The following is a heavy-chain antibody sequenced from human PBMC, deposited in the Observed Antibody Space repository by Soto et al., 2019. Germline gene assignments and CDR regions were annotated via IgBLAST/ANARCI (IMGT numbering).Heavy chain of an antibody. D-gene: IGHD4-17*01. CDR1: GFTFSSYG. J-gene: IGHJ3*02. V-gene: IGHV3-33*01. Sequence: GGSLRLSCAASGFTFSSYGMHWVRQAPGKGLEWVAVIWYDGSNKYYADSVKGRFTISRDNSKNTLYLQMNSLRAEDTAVYYCARDRETYGDYDWGAFDIWGQGTMVTVSS. CDR3: ARDRETYGDYDWGAFDI. CDR2: IWYDGSNK.